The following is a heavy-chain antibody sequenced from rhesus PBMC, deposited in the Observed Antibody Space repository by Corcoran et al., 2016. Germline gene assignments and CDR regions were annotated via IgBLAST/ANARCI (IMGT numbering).Heavy chain of an antibody. D-gene: IGHD6-31*01. CDR1: GFTFSRFW. CDR2: TNSGGGST. CDR3: AKARGYSSGWFFDY. J-gene: IGHJ4*01. Sequence: EVQLVESGGGLAKPGVSLRLSCSASGFTFSRFWMHWVRPAPRKALEWVSATNSGGGSTYYADSVKGRFAISRDNSKNTLSLQMNSLRAEDTAVYYCAKARGYSSGWFFDYWGQGVLVTVSS. V-gene: IGHV3S25*01.